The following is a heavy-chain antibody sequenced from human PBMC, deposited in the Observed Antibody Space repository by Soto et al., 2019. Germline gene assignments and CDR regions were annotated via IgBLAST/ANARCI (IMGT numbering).Heavy chain of an antibody. V-gene: IGHV4-4*02. D-gene: IGHD6-13*01. CDR1: GGSISSSNW. Sequence: SETLSLTCAVSGGSISSSNWWSWVRQPPGKGLEWIGEIYHSGSTNYNPSLKSRVTISVDKSKNQFSLKLSSVTAADTAVYYCARSLGIAAAGTVYYYYGMDVWGHGTTVTVSS. CDR3: ARSLGIAAAGTVYYYYGMDV. J-gene: IGHJ6*02. CDR2: IYHSGST.